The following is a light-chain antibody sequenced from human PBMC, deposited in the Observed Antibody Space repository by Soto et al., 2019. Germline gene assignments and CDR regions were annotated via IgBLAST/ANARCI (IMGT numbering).Light chain of an antibody. Sequence: ALTQPASVSGSPGQSIAISCTGTSSDVGGYNYISWYQQHPGKAPKLMIFDVTNRPSGISDRFSGSKSGNTASLTISGLRAEDEADYYCSSYTTSSTYVFGTGTKVTVL. CDR2: DVT. J-gene: IGLJ1*01. CDR1: SSDVGGYNY. V-gene: IGLV2-14*03. CDR3: SSYTTSSTYV.